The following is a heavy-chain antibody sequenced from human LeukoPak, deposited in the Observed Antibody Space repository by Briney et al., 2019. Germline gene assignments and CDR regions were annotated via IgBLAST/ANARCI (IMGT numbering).Heavy chain of an antibody. D-gene: IGHD3-3*01. Sequence: GGSLRLSCAASGFTFSSYSMNWVRQAPGKGLEWVSSISSSSSYIYYADSVKGRFTISRDNAKNSLYLQMNSLRAEDTAVYYCARVQYYDFWSGYHLYYYYYMDVWGKGTTVTVSS. V-gene: IGHV3-21*04. J-gene: IGHJ6*03. CDR3: ARVQYYDFWSGYHLYYYYYMDV. CDR1: GFTFSSYS. CDR2: ISSSSSYI.